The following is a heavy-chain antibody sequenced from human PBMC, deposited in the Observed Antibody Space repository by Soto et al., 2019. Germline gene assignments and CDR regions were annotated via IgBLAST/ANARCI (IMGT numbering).Heavy chain of an antibody. V-gene: IGHV1-69*12. Sequence: QVQLVQSGAEVKKPGSSVKVSCKASGGTFSSYAISWVRQAPGQGLEWMGGIIPIFGTANYAQKFQGRVQITADESTSTAYLELSSLRSEDTAVYYCAGVAAAGYYYYGMDVWGQGTTVTVSS. CDR1: GGTFSSYA. D-gene: IGHD6-13*01. CDR2: IIPIFGTA. J-gene: IGHJ6*02. CDR3: AGVAAAGYYYYGMDV.